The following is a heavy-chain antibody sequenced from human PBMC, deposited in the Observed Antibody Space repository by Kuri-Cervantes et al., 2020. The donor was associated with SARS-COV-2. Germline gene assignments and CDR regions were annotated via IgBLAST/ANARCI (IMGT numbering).Heavy chain of an antibody. CDR2: IKQDGSEK. CDR3: ARDRVGWLRSRTHEIDY. J-gene: IGHJ4*02. D-gene: IGHD5-12*01. V-gene: IGHV3-7*01. CDR1: GFTFSSYW. Sequence: GESLKISCAASGFTFSSYWMSWVRQAPGKGLEWVANIKQDGSEKYYVDSVKGRFTISRDNAKNSLYLQMNSLRAEDTAVYYCARDRVGWLRSRTHEIDYWGQGTLVTVSS.